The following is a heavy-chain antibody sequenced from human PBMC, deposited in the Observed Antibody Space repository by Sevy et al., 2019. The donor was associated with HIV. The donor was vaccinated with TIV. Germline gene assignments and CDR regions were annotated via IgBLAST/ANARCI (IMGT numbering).Heavy chain of an antibody. CDR2: INSDGSST. J-gene: IGHJ6*02. CDR1: GFTFSSYW. CDR3: ARGGPMATYYYYYYGMDV. V-gene: IGHV3-74*01. D-gene: IGHD3-10*01. Sequence: GGSLRLSCAASGFTFSSYWMHWVRQAPGKGLVWVSRINSDGSSTSYADSVKGRFTISRDNAKNTLYLQMNSLRAEDTAVYYCARGGPMATYYYYYYGMDVWGQWTTVTVSS.